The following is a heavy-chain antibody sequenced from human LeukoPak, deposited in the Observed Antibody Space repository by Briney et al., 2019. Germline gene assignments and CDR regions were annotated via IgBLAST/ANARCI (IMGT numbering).Heavy chain of an antibody. CDR1: GFTVSSNY. D-gene: IGHD2-8*01. CDR2: IYSGGST. J-gene: IGHJ4*02. Sequence: GGSLRLSYAASGFTVSSNYMSWVRQAPGKGLEWVSVIYSGGSTYYADSVKGRFTISRDNSKNTLYLQMNSLRAEDTAVYYCARVPRLCTNGVCFDYWGQGTLVTVSS. V-gene: IGHV3-53*01. CDR3: ARVPRLCTNGVCFDY.